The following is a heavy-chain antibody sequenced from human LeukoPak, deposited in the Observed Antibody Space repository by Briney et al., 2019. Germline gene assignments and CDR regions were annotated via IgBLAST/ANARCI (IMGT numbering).Heavy chain of an antibody. Sequence: PSETLSLTCAVSGYSISSGYYWGWIRQPPGKGLEWIGSIYHSGSTYYNPSLKSRVAISVDTSKNQFSLKLSSVTAADTAVYYCARERGVARSFDYWGQGTLVTVSS. CDR2: IYHSGST. D-gene: IGHD2-21*01. V-gene: IGHV4-38-2*02. CDR3: ARERGVARSFDY. CDR1: GYSISSGYY. J-gene: IGHJ4*02.